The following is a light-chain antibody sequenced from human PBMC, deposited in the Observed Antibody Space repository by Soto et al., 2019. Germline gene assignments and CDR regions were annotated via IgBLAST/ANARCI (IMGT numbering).Light chain of an antibody. CDR2: AAS. CDR1: QNINTY. CDR3: QQGFSSPLT. V-gene: IGKV1-39*01. Sequence: DIPMTQSPSSLSASVGDRVTISCRASQNINTYLNWYQQKPGKVPKLLIYAASGLQSGVPSRFSGSGSGTDFTLTISSLQREDFATYYCQQGFSSPLTFGGGTKVESK. J-gene: IGKJ4*01.